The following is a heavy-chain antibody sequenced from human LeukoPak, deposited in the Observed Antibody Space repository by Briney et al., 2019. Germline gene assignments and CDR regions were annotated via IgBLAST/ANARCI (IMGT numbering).Heavy chain of an antibody. CDR3: ARRAGTTTWSFDH. V-gene: IGHV4-39*07. D-gene: IGHD1-7*01. CDR2: IYHSGST. Sequence: SETLSLTCTVSGDPISSSSYYWGWIRQPPGKGLEWIGSIYHSGSTYYNPSLKSRVTISVDTSKNQFSLKLSSVTAADTAVYYCARRAGTTTWSFDHWGQGTLVTVSS. CDR1: GDPISSSSYY. J-gene: IGHJ4*02.